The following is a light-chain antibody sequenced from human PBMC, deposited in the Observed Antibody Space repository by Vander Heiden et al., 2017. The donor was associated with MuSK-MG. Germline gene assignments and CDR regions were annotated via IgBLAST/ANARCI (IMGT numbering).Light chain of an antibody. CDR3: QHYNNCPPVT. Sequence: ELVMMQSPATLSVSPGERATLSCRSSQSVGRNVTWFQQQPGQAPTLLIYGASPRGTGLPARFSGGGWRKEFTTITSSQQYEDVADYYCQHYNNCPPVTFGGGTKVEIK. V-gene: IGKV3D-15*02. CDR2: GAS. J-gene: IGKJ4*01. CDR1: QSVGRN.